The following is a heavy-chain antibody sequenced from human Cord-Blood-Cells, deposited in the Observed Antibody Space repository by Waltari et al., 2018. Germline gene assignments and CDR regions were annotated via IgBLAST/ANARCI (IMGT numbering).Heavy chain of an antibody. D-gene: IGHD1-26*01. CDR3: ASSWELQGNWFDP. CDR1: GGSFSGYY. Sequence: QVQLQQWGAGLLKPSETLSLTCAVYGGSFSGYYWSWIRQPPWKGLEWIGEINHSVSTTYNPSLKSRVTISVDTSKNQFSLKLSSVTAADTAVYYCASSWELQGNWFDPWSQGTLVTVSS. V-gene: IGHV4-34*01. CDR2: INHSVST. J-gene: IGHJ5*02.